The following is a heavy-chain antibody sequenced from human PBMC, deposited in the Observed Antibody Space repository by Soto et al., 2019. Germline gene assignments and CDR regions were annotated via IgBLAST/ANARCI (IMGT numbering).Heavy chain of an antibody. D-gene: IGHD3-3*01. CDR3: ARLRVTSFGVDPYYYYGMDV. CDR2: IYPGDSDT. CDR1: GYSFTSYW. J-gene: IGHJ6*02. Sequence: GESLKISCKGSGYSFTSYWIGWVRQMPGKGLEWMGIIYPGDSDTRYSPSFQGQVTISADKSISTAYLQWSSLKASDTAMYYCARLRVTSFGVDPYYYYGMDVWGQGTSVT. V-gene: IGHV5-51*01.